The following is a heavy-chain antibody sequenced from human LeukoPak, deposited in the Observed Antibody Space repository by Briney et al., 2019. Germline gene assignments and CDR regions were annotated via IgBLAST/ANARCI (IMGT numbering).Heavy chain of an antibody. CDR2: ISGSGGST. J-gene: IGHJ4*02. D-gene: IGHD5-24*01. CDR3: AKDRRDGYNRGRVDY. V-gene: IGHV3-23*01. Sequence: SGGSLRLSCAASGFTFSSYAMSWVRQAPGKGLEWVSAISGSGGSTYYADSVKGRFTISRDNSKNTLYLQMNSLRAEDTAVYYCAKDRRDGYNRGRVDYWGQGTLVTVSS. CDR1: GFTFSSYA.